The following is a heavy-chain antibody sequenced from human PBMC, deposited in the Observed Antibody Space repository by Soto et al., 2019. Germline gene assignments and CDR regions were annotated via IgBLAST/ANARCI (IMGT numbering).Heavy chain of an antibody. D-gene: IGHD2-2*01. CDR1: GFTFTSSA. CDR3: AARGYCSSTSCHYYYYYGMDL. V-gene: IGHV1-58*02. Sequence: QMQLVQSGPEVKKPGTSVKVSCKASGFTFTSSAMQWVRQARGQRLEWIGWIVVGSGNTNYAQKFQERVTITRDMSTSTAYRELSSLRSEDTAVYYCAARGYCSSTSCHYYYYYGMDLWGQGTTVTVSS. CDR2: IVVGSGNT. J-gene: IGHJ6*02.